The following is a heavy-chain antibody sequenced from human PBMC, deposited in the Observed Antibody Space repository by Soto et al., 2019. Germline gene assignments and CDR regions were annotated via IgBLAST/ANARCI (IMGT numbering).Heavy chain of an antibody. J-gene: IGHJ6*02. Sequence: QVQLLQSGAEVKKPGSSVRVSCEASGGTFKTYAISWVRQAPGQGLEWMGEIIPIFGTINYAQKFQGRLTITADXSXAXVXXDLRSLRSDDTALYYCAKGAVAGTPTSYYYYGMDVWGQGTTVTVSS. CDR3: AKGAVAGTPTSYYYYGMDV. CDR2: IIPIFGTI. CDR1: GGTFKTYA. V-gene: IGHV1-69*12. D-gene: IGHD6-19*01.